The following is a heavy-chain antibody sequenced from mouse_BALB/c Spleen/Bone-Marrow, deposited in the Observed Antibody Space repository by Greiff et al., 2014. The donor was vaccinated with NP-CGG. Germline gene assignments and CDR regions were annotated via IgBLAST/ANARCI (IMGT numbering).Heavy chain of an antibody. V-gene: IGHV3-8*02. CDR1: GDSITCGY. CDR2: ISYSGST. D-gene: IGHD4-1*01. CDR3: ATGNAMDY. Sequence: VQLKESGPSLVKPSQTLSLTCSVTGDSITCGYWNWIRKFPGNKLEYMGYISYSGSTYYNPSLKSRISITRDTSKNQYYLQLNSVTTEDTATYYCATGNAMDYWGQGTSITVSS. J-gene: IGHJ4*01.